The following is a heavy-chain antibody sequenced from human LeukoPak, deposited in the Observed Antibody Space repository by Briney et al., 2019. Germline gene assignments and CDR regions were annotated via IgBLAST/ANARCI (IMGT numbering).Heavy chain of an antibody. D-gene: IGHD2-2*01. CDR3: ARIPSTSDYFDY. V-gene: IGHV4-30-4*08. CDR1: GGSISSGDYY. Sequence: PSETLSLTXTVSGGSISSGDYYWSWIRQPPGKGLEWIGYIYYSGSTYYNPSLKSRVTISVDTSKNQFSLKLSSVTAADTAVYYCARIPSTSDYFDYWGQGTLVTVSS. CDR2: IYYSGST. J-gene: IGHJ4*02.